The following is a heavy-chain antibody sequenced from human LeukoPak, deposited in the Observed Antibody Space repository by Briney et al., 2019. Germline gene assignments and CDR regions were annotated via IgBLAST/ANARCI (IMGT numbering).Heavy chain of an antibody. Sequence: GGTLRLSGAASGFAFSSYVLHWVRRAPGKGPEWVSAIGTGGDTYYADSVMRRFTTSRDNAKTSLYLQMNSLIAEDMAVYYCARDYPPQIARIGYYGFWSGYYGYYYYYGMDVWGQGTTVTVSS. D-gene: IGHD3-3*01. CDR2: IGTGGDT. J-gene: IGHJ6*02. CDR1: GFAFSSYV. CDR3: ARDYPPQIARIGYYGFWSGYYGYYYYYGMDV. V-gene: IGHV3-47*02.